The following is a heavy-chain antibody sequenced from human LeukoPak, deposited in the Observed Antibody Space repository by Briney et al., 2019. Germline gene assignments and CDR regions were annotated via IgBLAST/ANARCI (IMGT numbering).Heavy chain of an antibody. Sequence: PPETLSLTCTVSGYSISSGYYWGWIRPPPGKGLEWIGSIYHSGSTYYNPSLKSRVTISVDTSKNQFSLKLSSVTAAATAVYYCARRTVEAGYCSGGSCYSRRYYYYYMDVWGKGTTVTISS. V-gene: IGHV4-38-2*02. CDR3: ARRTVEAGYCSGGSCYSRRYYYYYMDV. D-gene: IGHD2-15*01. J-gene: IGHJ6*03. CDR2: IYHSGST. CDR1: GYSISSGYY.